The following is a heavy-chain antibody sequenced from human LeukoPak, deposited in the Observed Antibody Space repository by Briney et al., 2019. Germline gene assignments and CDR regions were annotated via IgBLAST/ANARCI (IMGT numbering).Heavy chain of an antibody. D-gene: IGHD6-13*01. CDR1: GGSISSSSYY. V-gene: IGHV4-39*01. Sequence: SETLSLTCTVSGGSISSSSYYWGWIRQPPGKGLEWIGSIYYSGSTYYNPSLKSRVTISVDTSKNQFSLKLSSVTAADTAVYYCARRRAPYSNNPGSYHSFDYWGQGTLVTVSS. CDR3: ARRRAPYSNNPGSYHSFDY. CDR2: IYYSGST. J-gene: IGHJ4*02.